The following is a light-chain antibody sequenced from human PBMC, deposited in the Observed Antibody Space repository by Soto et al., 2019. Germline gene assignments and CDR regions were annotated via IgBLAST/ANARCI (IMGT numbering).Light chain of an antibody. J-gene: IGKJ4*01. Sequence: DIQMTQSPSAMSASVGDRFTITCRASQGIRNYLAGFQQKPGKVPKRLIYGVSSFQSGGTSRFSGSGSGTEFTLTISSLQAEDSATYYCLQHSSYPLTFGGGTKVDI. CDR1: QGIRNY. V-gene: IGKV1-17*03. CDR2: GVS. CDR3: LQHSSYPLT.